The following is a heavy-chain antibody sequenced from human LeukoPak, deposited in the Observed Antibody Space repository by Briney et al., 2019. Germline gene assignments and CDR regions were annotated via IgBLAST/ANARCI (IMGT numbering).Heavy chain of an antibody. V-gene: IGHV3-11*04. CDR2: ISSSGTTI. J-gene: IGHJ4*02. Sequence: LSLTCTVSGGSISTSNYYWGWIRQAPGKGLEWVSYISSSGTTIYYADSVKGRFTISRDNAKNSLYLQMNSLRAEDTAVYYCARETRVRWTDYWGQGILVTVSS. CDR3: ARETRVRWTDY. D-gene: IGHD5-24*01. CDR1: GGSISTSNYY.